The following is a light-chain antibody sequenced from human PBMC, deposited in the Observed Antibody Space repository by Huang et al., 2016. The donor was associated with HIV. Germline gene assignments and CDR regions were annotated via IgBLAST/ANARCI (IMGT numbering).Light chain of an antibody. J-gene: IGKJ2*01. CDR3: QQYNNWPPYT. V-gene: IGKV3-15*01. CDR1: QSVSRH. CDR2: GAS. Sequence: EIVMTQSPATLSVSPGERATLSCRASQSVSRHLAWYQQKPGQAPRLLIYGASTSDTGIPARFSGSGSGTEFTLTISSLQSEDFAVYYCQQYNNWPPYTFGQGTKLEIK.